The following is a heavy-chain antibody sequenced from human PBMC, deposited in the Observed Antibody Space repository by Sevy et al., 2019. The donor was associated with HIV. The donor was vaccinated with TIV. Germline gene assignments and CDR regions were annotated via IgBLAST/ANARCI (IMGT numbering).Heavy chain of an antibody. V-gene: IGHV5-51*01. Sequence: GESLKISCKGSEYSFRTYWIGWVRQMPGKGLEWMGIIYPDDSDTRYSPSFQGQVTISADKSINTAYLQWKGLRASESAMYYCARHHASYGVTGYYYYSGLDVWGQGTTVTVSS. CDR2: IYPDDSDT. J-gene: IGHJ6*02. D-gene: IGHD4-17*01. CDR3: ARHHASYGVTGYYYYSGLDV. CDR1: EYSFRTYW.